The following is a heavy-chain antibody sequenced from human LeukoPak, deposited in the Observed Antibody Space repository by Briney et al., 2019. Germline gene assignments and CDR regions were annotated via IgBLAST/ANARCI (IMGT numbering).Heavy chain of an antibody. V-gene: IGHV1-69*13. CDR3: AREPGIAVAGYAFDY. CDR2: IIPIFGTA. D-gene: IGHD6-19*01. J-gene: IGHJ4*02. Sequence: GPSVKVSCKASGGTFSSYAISWVRQAPGQGLEWMGGIIPIFGTANYAQKFQGRVTITADESTSTAYMELSSLRSEDTAVYYCAREPGIAVAGYAFDYWGQGTLVTVSS. CDR1: GGTFSSYA.